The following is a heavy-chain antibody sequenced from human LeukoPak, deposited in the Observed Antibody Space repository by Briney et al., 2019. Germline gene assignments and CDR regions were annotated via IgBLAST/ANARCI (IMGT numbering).Heavy chain of an antibody. Sequence: GRSLRLSCAASGFTFSSYGMHWVRQAPGKGLEWVAVIWYDGSNKYYADSVKGRFTISRDNSKNTLYLQMNSLKAADTAIYFCGRHSYGLDYWGQGTLVTVSS. CDR1: GFTFSSYG. D-gene: IGHD2-8*01. J-gene: IGHJ4*02. V-gene: IGHV3-33*01. CDR3: GRHSYGLDY. CDR2: IWYDGSNK.